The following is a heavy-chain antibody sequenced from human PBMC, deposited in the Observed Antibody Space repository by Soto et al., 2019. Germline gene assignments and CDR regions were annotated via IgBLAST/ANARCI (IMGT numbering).Heavy chain of an antibody. CDR1: RYSFTSYW. D-gene: IGHD3-22*01. V-gene: IGHV5-10-1*01. J-gene: IGHJ3*02. CDR2: IDPSDSYT. CDR3: ARKLRGYYYDTSGTSDPDAFDI. Sequence: LGESLKISCKGSRYSFTSYWISWVRQMPGKGLEWMGRIDPSDSYTNYSPSFQGHVTISADKSISTAYLQWSSLKASDTAMYYCARKLRGYYYDTSGTSDPDAFDIWGQGTMVTVSS.